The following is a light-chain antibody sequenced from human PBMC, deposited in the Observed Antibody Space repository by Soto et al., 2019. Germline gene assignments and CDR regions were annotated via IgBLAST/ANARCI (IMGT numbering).Light chain of an antibody. CDR1: SSDVGGYNF. Sequence: QSALTQPPSASGSPGQSVTVSCTGTSSDVGGYNFVSWYQLHPGKAPKLMIYEVNKWPSGVPARFSGSKSGNTASLTVSGLQAEDEADYYCSSYAGSNIVFGGGTKLTVL. J-gene: IGLJ2*01. CDR3: SSYAGSNIV. V-gene: IGLV2-8*01. CDR2: EVN.